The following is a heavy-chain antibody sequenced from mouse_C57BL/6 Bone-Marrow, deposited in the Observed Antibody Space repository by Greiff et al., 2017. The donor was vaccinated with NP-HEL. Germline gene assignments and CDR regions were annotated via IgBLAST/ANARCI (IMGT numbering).Heavy chain of an antibody. CDR2: INPSNGGT. D-gene: IGHD2-3*01. Sequence: VQLQESGTELVKPGASVKLSCKASGYTFTSYWMHWVKQRPGQGLEWIGNINPSNGGTNYNEKFKSKATLTVDKSSSTAYMQLSSLTSEDSAVYYCARGGGGYYAWFAYWGQGTLVTVSA. V-gene: IGHV1-53*01. CDR3: ARGGGGYYAWFAY. CDR1: GYTFTSYW. J-gene: IGHJ3*01.